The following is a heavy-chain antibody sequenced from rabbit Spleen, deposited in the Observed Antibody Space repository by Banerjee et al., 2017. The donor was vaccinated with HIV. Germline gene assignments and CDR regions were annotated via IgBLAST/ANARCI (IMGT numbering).Heavy chain of an antibody. CDR3: ARDTSSSFSSYGMDL. V-gene: IGHV1S45*01. CDR1: GVSFSSSSY. Sequence: QEQLVESGGGLVQPEGSLTLTCTASGVSFSSSSYMCWVRQAPGKGLEWIACIDTGSSAFTYYATWAKGRFACSKSSSTTVTLQMTRLTAADTATYFCARDTSSSFSSYGMDLWGPGTLVTVS. CDR2: IDTGSSAFT. D-gene: IGHD1-1*01. J-gene: IGHJ6*01.